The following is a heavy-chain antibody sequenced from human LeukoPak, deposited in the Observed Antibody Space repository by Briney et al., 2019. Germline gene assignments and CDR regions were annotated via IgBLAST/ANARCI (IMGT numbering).Heavy chain of an antibody. CDR1: GFTFTSYW. J-gene: IGHJ4*02. CDR3: ARDWPAARYYFDY. V-gene: IGHV3-74*01. CDR2: INSDGSFT. D-gene: IGHD2-2*01. Sequence: PGGSLRLSCAASGFTFTSYWMHWVRQVPGKGLVWVSRINSDGSFTNYADSVKGRFTISRDNAKSTLYLQMNSLRVEDTAVYFSARDWPAARYYFDYWGQGTLVSASS.